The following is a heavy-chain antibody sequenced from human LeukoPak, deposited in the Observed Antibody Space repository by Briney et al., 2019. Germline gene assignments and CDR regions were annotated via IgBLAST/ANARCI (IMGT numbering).Heavy chain of an antibody. J-gene: IGHJ4*02. CDR2: IYGSGGP. D-gene: IGHD6-19*01. V-gene: IGHV4-59*08. CDR3: ARQGAVAGGGVD. CDR1: GGSISSYY. Sequence: PSETLSLTCTVSGGSISSYYWSWIRQPPGKELEWIGYIYGSGGPNYNPSLKTRVTISVDTSKNQFSLKLSSVTAADTAVYYCARQGAVAGGGVDWGQGTLVTVSS.